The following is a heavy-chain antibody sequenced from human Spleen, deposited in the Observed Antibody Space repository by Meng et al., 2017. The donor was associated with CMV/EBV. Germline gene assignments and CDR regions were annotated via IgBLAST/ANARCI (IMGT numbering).Heavy chain of an antibody. D-gene: IGHD3-3*01. CDR2: IGTAGDT. CDR3: ARDFPSLDAFDI. V-gene: IGHV3-13*03. J-gene: IGHJ3*02. CDR1: GLTFSNFD. Sequence: GGPLRLSCAACGLTFSNFDMHWVRQSTGKGLKWVSPIGTAGDTFYPGAVKSQFTISRENGKNSLYLQMNSLRAGDTAVYYCARDFPSLDAFDIWGQGTMVTVSS.